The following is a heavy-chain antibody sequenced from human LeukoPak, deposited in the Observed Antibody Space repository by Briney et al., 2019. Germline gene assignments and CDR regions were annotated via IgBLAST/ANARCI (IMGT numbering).Heavy chain of an antibody. Sequence: GGSLRLSCAASGFTFSSYSMNWVRQAPGKGLEWVSSISSSSSYIYYADSVKGRFTISRDNAKNSLYLQMNSLRAEDTAVYYCARDWGNQEYGGNSGGFNYWGQGTLVTVSS. CDR1: GFTFSSYS. CDR2: ISSSSSYI. J-gene: IGHJ4*02. V-gene: IGHV3-21*01. CDR3: ARDWGNQEYGGNSGGFNY. D-gene: IGHD4-23*01.